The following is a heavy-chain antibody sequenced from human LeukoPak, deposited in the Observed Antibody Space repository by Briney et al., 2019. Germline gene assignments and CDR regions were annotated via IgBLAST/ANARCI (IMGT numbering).Heavy chain of an antibody. CDR3: ARLWGSSYLDP. J-gene: IGHJ5*02. CDR2: IYYSGST. V-gene: IGHV4-39*01. D-gene: IGHD6-6*01. Sequence: PSETLSLTCTVSGGSISSSSYYWGWIRQPPGKGLEWIGSIYYSGSTYYNPSLKSRVTISVDTSKNQFSLKVRSVTAADTAVYYCARLWGSSYLDPWGQGTLVTVSP. CDR1: GGSISSSSYY.